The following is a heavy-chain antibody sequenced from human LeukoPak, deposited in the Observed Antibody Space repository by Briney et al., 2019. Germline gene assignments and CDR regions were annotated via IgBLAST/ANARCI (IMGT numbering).Heavy chain of an antibody. J-gene: IGHJ4*02. CDR3: ATSRTPGTNGFFDY. D-gene: IGHD1-7*01. Sequence: ASVKVSCKASGGTFSSYAISWVRQAPGQGLEWMGGIIPIFGTANYAQKFQGRVTITADESTSTAYMELSSLRSEDTAVYYCATSRTPGTNGFFDYWGQGILVTVSS. CDR1: GGTFSSYA. CDR2: IIPIFGTA. V-gene: IGHV1-69*13.